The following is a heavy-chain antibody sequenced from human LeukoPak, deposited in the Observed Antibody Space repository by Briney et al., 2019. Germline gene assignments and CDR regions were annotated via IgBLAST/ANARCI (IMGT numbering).Heavy chain of an antibody. J-gene: IGHJ4*02. Sequence: PETLSLTCAVYGGSFSGYYWSWIRQPPGKGLEWIGEINHSGSTNYNPSLKSRVTISVDTSKNQFSLKLSSVTAADTAVYYCARGPYSSSWPRYWGQGTLVTVSS. V-gene: IGHV4-34*01. CDR1: GGSFSGYY. CDR2: INHSGST. D-gene: IGHD6-13*01. CDR3: ARGPYSSSWPRY.